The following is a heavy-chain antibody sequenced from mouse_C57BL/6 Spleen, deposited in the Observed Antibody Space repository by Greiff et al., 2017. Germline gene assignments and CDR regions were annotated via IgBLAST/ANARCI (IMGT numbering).Heavy chain of an antibody. CDR2: IYPGSGST. D-gene: IGHD2-3*01. CDR3: EREIGSYDGNYRDYYDY. CDR1: GYTFTSYW. Sequence: VQLQQPGAELVKPGASVTMSCKASGYTFTSYWITWVKQRPGPGLEWIGDIYPGSGSTTYNEKFKSKATLTVDTSARTASMQLSSLTSEDSAVYYGEREIGSYDGNYRDYYDYWGQGTTLTVSS. V-gene: IGHV1-55*01. J-gene: IGHJ2*01.